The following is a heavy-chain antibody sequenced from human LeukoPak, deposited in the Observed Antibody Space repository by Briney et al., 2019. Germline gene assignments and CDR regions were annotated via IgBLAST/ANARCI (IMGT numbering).Heavy chain of an antibody. D-gene: IGHD6-19*01. CDR1: GFTFSRNW. CDR3: AGGVGWLADN. V-gene: IGHV3-7*01. J-gene: IGHJ4*02. CDR2: MKQDGSEK. Sequence: PGGSRRLSCAGSGFTFSRNWMNWVRQAPGKGLEWVANMKQDGSEKYYVDSVKGRFTISRDNAKNSLHLQMNSLRVEDTAVYYCAGGVGWLADNWGQGTLVTVSS.